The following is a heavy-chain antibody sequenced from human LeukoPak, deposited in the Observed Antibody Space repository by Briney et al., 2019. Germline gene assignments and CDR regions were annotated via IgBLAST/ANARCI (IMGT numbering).Heavy chain of an antibody. Sequence: ASVKVSCKASGYTFTGYYIHWVRLAPGQGLEWMGWINPNSGGTTYAQKFQGRVTMTRDTSISTAYMELSRLRSDDTAVYYCARDSGERGSGSYLIAYWGQGTLVTVSS. J-gene: IGHJ4*02. CDR1: GYTFTGYY. CDR2: INPNSGGT. V-gene: IGHV1-2*02. D-gene: IGHD3-10*01. CDR3: ARDSGERGSGSYLIAY.